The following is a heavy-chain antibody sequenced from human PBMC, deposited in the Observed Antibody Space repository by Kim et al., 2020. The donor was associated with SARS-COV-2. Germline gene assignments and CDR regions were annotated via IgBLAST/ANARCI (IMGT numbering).Heavy chain of an antibody. CDR1: GFTFSSYS. CDR3: ARGNPVLFRSYYQVFFDY. D-gene: IGHD1-26*01. CDR2: ISSSSSYI. J-gene: IGHJ4*02. V-gene: IGHV3-21*01. Sequence: GGSLRLSCAASGFTFSSYSMNWVRQAPGKGLEWVSSISSSSSYIYYADSVKGRFTISRDNAKNSLYLQMNSLRAEDTAVYYCARGNPVLFRSYYQVFFDYWGQGTLVTVSS.